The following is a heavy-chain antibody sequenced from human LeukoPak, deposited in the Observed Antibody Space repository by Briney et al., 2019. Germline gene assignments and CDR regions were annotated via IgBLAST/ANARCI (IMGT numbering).Heavy chain of an antibody. J-gene: IGHJ4*02. Sequence: PGGSLRLSCAASGFTFSSYEMNWVRQAPGKGMEWASYISSSGRTTHYADSVKGRFTISRDNAKNSQYLQMNSLRAEDTAVYYCARDTGYNTFDYWGQGTLVTVSS. CDR1: GFTFSSYE. CDR2: ISSSGRTT. V-gene: IGHV3-48*03. CDR3: ARDTGYNTFDY. D-gene: IGHD5-24*01.